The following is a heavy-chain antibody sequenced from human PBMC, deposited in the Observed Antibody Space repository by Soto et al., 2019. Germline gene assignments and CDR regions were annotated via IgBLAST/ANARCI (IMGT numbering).Heavy chain of an antibody. J-gene: IGHJ6*01. Sequence: QVQLVESGGGVVQPGRSLRLSCAASGFTFSSYGMHWVRQAPGKGLEWVAVISYDGSNKYYADSVKGRFTISRDNSKNTLYLQMNSLRAEDTAVYYCAKDLSKYDFWSGYYQYYYYGMDVW. CDR2: ISYDGSNK. CDR3: AKDLSKYDFWSGYYQYYYYGMDV. V-gene: IGHV3-30*18. CDR1: GFTFSSYG. D-gene: IGHD3-3*01.